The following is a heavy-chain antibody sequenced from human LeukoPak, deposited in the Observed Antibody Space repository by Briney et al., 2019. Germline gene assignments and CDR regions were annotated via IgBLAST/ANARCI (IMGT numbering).Heavy chain of an antibody. CDR3: ARDSHHIVVVTAIVD. CDR1: GFTFSSYS. CDR2: ISSSSSYI. D-gene: IGHD2-21*02. Sequence: GGSLRLSCAAPGFTFSSYSMNWVRQAPGKGLEWVSSISSSSSYIYYADSVKGRFTISRDNAKNSLYLQMNSLRAEDTAVYYCARDSHHIVVVTAIVDWGQGTLVTVSS. J-gene: IGHJ4*02. V-gene: IGHV3-21*01.